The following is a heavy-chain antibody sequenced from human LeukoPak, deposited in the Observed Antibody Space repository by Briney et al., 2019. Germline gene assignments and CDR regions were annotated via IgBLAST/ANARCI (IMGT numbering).Heavy chain of an antibody. Sequence: GGSLRLSCAASGFTFSSYGMHWVRQAPGKGLEWVAVISYDGSNKYYADSVKGRFTISRDNSKNTLYLQMNSLRAEDTAVYYCAKAATPSTYYYYMDVWGKGTTVTVSS. V-gene: IGHV3-30*18. CDR3: AKAATPSTYYYYMDV. CDR2: ISYDGSNK. D-gene: IGHD5-24*01. J-gene: IGHJ6*03. CDR1: GFTFSSYG.